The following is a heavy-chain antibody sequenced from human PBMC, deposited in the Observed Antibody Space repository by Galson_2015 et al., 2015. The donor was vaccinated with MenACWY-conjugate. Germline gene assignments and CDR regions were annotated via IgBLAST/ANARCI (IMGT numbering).Heavy chain of an antibody. CDR2: ISGSGAST. J-gene: IGHJ5*02. CDR3: AKDGYYYGSGSYPHWFDP. CDR1: GFTFSTYA. Sequence: SLRLSCAAAGFTFSTYAMSWVRQAPGKGLEWVSAISGSGASTYYADSVKGRFTISRDNSKNTLYLQVSSLRAEDTAVYYCAKDGYYYGSGSYPHWFDPWGQGTLVTVSS. D-gene: IGHD3-10*01. V-gene: IGHV3-23*01.